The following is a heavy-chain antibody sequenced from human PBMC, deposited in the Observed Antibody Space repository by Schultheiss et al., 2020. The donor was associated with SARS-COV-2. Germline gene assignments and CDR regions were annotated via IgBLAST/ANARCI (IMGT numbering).Heavy chain of an antibody. CDR3: ARDPDLRFLEWPHLVV. CDR1: GYTFTSYA. CDR2: INAGNGNT. D-gene: IGHD3-3*01. V-gene: IGHV1-3*01. Sequence: ASVKVSCKASGYTFTSYAMHWVRQAPGQRLEWMGWINAGNGNTKYSQKFQVRVTMTRNTSISTAYMELSSLRSEDTAVYYCARDPDLRFLEWPHLVVWGQGTLVTVSS. J-gene: IGHJ4*02.